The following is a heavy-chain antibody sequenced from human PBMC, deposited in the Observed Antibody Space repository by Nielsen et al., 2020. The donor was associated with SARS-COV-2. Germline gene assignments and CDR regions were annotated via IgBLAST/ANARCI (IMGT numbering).Heavy chain of an antibody. CDR3: ARDLGDSYALDI. Sequence: SVKVSCKSSGGTFSKYAIKWVRQAPGQGLEWMGGIIPIFGTTNYAQRFQDRVTITADESTSTAYRELSSLTSEDTAMYFCARDLGDSYALDIWGQGTLVTVSS. CDR2: IIPIFGTT. CDR1: GGTFSKYA. J-gene: IGHJ3*02. D-gene: IGHD3-16*01. V-gene: IGHV1-69*13.